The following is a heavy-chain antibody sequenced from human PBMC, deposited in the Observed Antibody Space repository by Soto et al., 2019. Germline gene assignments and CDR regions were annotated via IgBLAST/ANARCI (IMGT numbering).Heavy chain of an antibody. CDR2: IWYDGSNK. V-gene: IGHV3-33*01. Sequence: QVQLVESGGGVVQPGRSLRLSCAASGFTFSSYGMHWVRQAPGKGLEWVAVIWYDGSNKYYADSVKGRFTISRDNSKNTLYLQMNSLIAEDTAVYYCARAKYSSSWYGFDYWGQGTLVTVSS. CDR3: ARAKYSSSWYGFDY. CDR1: GFTFSSYG. J-gene: IGHJ4*02. D-gene: IGHD6-13*01.